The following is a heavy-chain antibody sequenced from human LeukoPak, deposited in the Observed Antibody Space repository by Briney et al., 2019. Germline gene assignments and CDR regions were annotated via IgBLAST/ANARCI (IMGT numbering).Heavy chain of an antibody. CDR2: IRYDGADT. D-gene: IGHD4-23*01. J-gene: IGHJ4*02. CDR3: AKEGGGRTFDY. CDR1: GFSFGSYA. V-gene: IGHV3-30*02. Sequence: GGSLRLSCAASGFSFGSYAMHWVRQAPGRGLDWVAFIRYDGADTYYADSVKGRFTVSRDNSKNTLYLQMNSLAAEDTALYYCAKEGGGRTFDYWGQGTLVTVSS.